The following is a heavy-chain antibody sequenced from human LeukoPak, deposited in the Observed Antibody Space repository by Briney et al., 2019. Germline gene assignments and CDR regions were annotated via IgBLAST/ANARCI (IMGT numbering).Heavy chain of an antibody. CDR1: GYTFTSYG. J-gene: IGHJ4*02. CDR3: ARGLRRITFGGVIVDYYFDY. D-gene: IGHD3-16*02. V-gene: IGHV1-8*03. Sequence: ASVKVSCKASGYTFTSYGISWVRQATGQGLEWMGWMNPNSGNTGYAQKFQGRVTITRNTSISTAYMELSSLRSEDTAVYYCARGLRRITFGGVIVDYYFDYWGQGTLVTVSS. CDR2: MNPNSGNT.